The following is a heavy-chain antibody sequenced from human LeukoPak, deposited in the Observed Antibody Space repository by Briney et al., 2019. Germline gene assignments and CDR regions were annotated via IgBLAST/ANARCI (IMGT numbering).Heavy chain of an antibody. Sequence: PGGSLRLSCAASGFTFDDYAMHWVRQAPGKGLEWVSGISWNSGSIGYADSVKGRFTISRDNAKNSLYLQMNSLRAEDTALYYCAKGHNWKLGPYYFDYWGQGTLVTVSS. CDR2: ISWNSGSI. D-gene: IGHD1-1*01. V-gene: IGHV3-9*01. CDR1: GFTFDDYA. CDR3: AKGHNWKLGPYYFDY. J-gene: IGHJ4*02.